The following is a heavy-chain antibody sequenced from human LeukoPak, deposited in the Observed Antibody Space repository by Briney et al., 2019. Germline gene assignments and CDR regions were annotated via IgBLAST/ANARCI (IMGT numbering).Heavy chain of an antibody. V-gene: IGHV4-59*01. CDR1: GGSISNYY. J-gene: IGHJ4*02. Sequence: SETLSPTCTVSGGSISNYYWSWIRQPPGKGLEWIGYIYYSGSTSYNPSLKSRVTISVDTSKNQFSLKLSSVTAADTAVYYCARGTIAAAGHFDYWGQGTLVTVSS. CDR3: ARGTIAAAGHFDY. CDR2: IYYSGST. D-gene: IGHD6-13*01.